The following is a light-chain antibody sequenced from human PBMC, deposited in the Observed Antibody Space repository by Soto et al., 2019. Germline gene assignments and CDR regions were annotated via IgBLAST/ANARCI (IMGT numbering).Light chain of an antibody. Sequence: EILMTQSPVTLSVSPGERATLSCRASQSVSSNLAWYQHKPGQAPRLLIFGASTRATGIPARFSGSGSGTEFTLTISSLQSEDFAVYYCQQYNTWPPLTFGGGTKVEIE. CDR2: GAS. CDR1: QSVSSN. V-gene: IGKV3-15*01. J-gene: IGKJ4*01. CDR3: QQYNTWPPLT.